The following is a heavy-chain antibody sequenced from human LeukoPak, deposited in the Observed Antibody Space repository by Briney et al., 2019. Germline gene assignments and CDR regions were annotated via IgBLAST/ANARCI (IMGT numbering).Heavy chain of an antibody. D-gene: IGHD6-13*01. CDR3: AKDRKVGLGAAAGLSWFDP. V-gene: IGHV3-9*01. J-gene: IGHJ5*02. Sequence: PGRSLRLSCAASGFTFDDYAMHWVRQAPGKGLEWVSRVSWNGGSIGYADSVKGRFTISRDNAKNSLYLQMNSLRAEDTAVYYCAKDRKVGLGAAAGLSWFDPWGQGTLVTVSS. CDR2: VSWNGGSI. CDR1: GFTFDDYA.